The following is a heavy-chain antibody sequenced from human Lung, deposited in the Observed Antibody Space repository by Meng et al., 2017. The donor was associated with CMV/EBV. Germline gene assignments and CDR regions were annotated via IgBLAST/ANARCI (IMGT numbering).Heavy chain of an antibody. J-gene: IGHJ6*02. CDR1: GFTFSSYG. Sequence: GGSLRLXCVASGFTFSSYGVSWVRQAPGKGLEWVSYISGSGSTIYYADSVKGRFTISRDNAKNSLHLQMNSLRAEDTAVYYCARDPLYDLGNFYYYGMAVWXQGTTVTVSS. D-gene: IGHD3-3*01. V-gene: IGHV3-48*03. CDR3: ARDPLYDLGNFYYYGMAV. CDR2: ISGSGSTI.